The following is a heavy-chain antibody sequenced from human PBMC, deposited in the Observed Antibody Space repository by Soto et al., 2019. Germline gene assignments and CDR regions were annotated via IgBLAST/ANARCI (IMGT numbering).Heavy chain of an antibody. CDR2: IYPGDSDT. V-gene: IGHV5-51*03. D-gene: IGHD5-12*01. Sequence: EVQLVQSGAEVKKPGESLKISCKGSGYSFTSYWIGWVRQMPGKGLEWMGIIYPGDSDTRYSPSFQGQVTSSADKSISTAYLQWSSLKASDTAMYYCARLKRDGHNYSPLYYWGQGTLVTVSS. CDR3: ARLKRDGHNYSPLYY. J-gene: IGHJ4*02. CDR1: GYSFTSYW.